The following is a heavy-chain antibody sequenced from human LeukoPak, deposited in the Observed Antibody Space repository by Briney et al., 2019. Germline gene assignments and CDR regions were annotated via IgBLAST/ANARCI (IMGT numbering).Heavy chain of an antibody. CDR2: IIPMFGSA. V-gene: IGHV1-69*05. J-gene: IGHJ6*03. CDR1: GDIFNIYS. D-gene: IGHD1-26*01. Sequence: GASVTVSFTASGDIFNIYSVSWVRQAPGQGREWMGGIIPMFGSANYAQKFQGRVTITTDQSTTIVYMELSSLSSEDTAVYYCARVGRSRGSLPNSYYYMDVWGKGTTVTVSS. CDR3: ARVGRSRGSLPNSYYYMDV.